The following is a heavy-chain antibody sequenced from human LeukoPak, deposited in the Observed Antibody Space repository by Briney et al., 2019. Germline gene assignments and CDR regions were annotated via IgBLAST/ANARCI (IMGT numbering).Heavy chain of an antibody. Sequence: SETLSLTCTVSGGSISSGGYYWSWIRQHPGKGLEWIGYINYSGSTYYSLSLKSRVTISVDTSKNQFSLKLSSVTAADTAVYYCASYYDSSGYYAFDIWGQGTMVTVSS. D-gene: IGHD3-22*01. CDR1: GGSISSGGYY. V-gene: IGHV4-31*03. CDR3: ASYYDSSGYYAFDI. CDR2: INYSGST. J-gene: IGHJ3*02.